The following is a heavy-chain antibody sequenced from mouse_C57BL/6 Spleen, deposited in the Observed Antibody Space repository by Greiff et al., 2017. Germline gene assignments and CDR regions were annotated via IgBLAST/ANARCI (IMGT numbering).Heavy chain of an antibody. V-gene: IGHV1-39*01. D-gene: IGHD1-1*01. CDR2: INPNYGTT. Sequence: VQLQQSGPELVKPGASVKISCKASGYSFTDYNMNWVKQSNGKSLEWIGVINPNYGTTSYNQKFKGKATLTVDQSSSTAYMQLNSLTSEDSAVDDCARSGYDSGYVWFAYWGQGTLVTVSA. CDR3: ARSGYDSGYVWFAY. CDR1: GYSFTDYN. J-gene: IGHJ3*01.